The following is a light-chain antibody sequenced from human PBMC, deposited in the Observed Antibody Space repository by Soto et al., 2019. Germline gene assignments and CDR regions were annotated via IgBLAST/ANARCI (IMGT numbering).Light chain of an antibody. Sequence: EIQMTESPSTLSGSVGDRVTITCRASQTISSWLAWYQQKPGKALKLLIYKASTLKSGVPSRFSGSGSGTEFTLTISSLQPDDFGTYYCQQYNSFAWTFGQGTKVDIK. J-gene: IGKJ1*01. CDR3: QQYNSFAWT. V-gene: IGKV1-5*03. CDR2: KAS. CDR1: QTISSW.